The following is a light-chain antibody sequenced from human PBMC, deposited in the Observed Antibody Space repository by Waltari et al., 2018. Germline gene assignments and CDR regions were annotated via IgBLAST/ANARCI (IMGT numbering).Light chain of an antibody. Sequence: QSVLTQPPSASGTPGQRVTISCSGSSSNIGSNAVNWYQQLPGTAPKLLIYFNNQRPSGVPDRFAVSKSCTSASLAISGLQSEDEADYYCAAWDDSLNGPVFGGGTKLTVL. CDR2: FNN. CDR1: SSNIGSNA. CDR3: AAWDDSLNGPV. J-gene: IGLJ2*01. V-gene: IGLV1-44*01.